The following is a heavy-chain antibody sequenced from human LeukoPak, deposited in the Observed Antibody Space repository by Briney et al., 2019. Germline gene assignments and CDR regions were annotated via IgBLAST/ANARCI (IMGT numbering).Heavy chain of an antibody. Sequence: PSETLSLTCTVSGGSISSYYWSWIRQPPGKGLEWIGYIYYSGSTNYNPSLKSRVTISVDTSKNQFSLKLSSVTAADTAVYYCARTALGAQYGFEDPWGQGTLVTVSS. D-gene: IGHD3-16*01. CDR3: ARTALGAQYGFEDP. CDR1: GGSISSYY. V-gene: IGHV4-59*01. CDR2: IYYSGST. J-gene: IGHJ5*02.